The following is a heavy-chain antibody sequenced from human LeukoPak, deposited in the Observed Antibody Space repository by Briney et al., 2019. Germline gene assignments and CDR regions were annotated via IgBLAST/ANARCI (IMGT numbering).Heavy chain of an antibody. Sequence: GGSLRLSCAASGFTFGSYVMNWVRQAPGRGLEWVSSIGSSSSYIYYADSMKGRFTISRDNAKKSLYLQMNSLRAEDTAVYYCARVLAYYDFWSGYSDYWGQGTLVTVSS. CDR1: GFTFGSYV. D-gene: IGHD3-3*01. CDR2: IGSSSSYI. CDR3: ARVLAYYDFWSGYSDY. J-gene: IGHJ4*01. V-gene: IGHV3-21*01.